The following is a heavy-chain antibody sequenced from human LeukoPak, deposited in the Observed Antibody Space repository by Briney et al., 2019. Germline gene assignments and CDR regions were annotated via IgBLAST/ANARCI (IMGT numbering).Heavy chain of an antibody. CDR3: ARQPTPSGWFGV. V-gene: IGHV4-59*01. CDR1: GDSIGSYY. CDR2: IYYSGST. Sequence: PSETLSLTCTVSGDSIGSYYWTWIRQPPGKGLEWIGYIYYSGSTNYNPSPKSRVTISVDTSKNQFSLKLSSVTAADTAVYYCARQPTPSGWFGVWGQGTLVTVSS. J-gene: IGHJ4*02. D-gene: IGHD6-19*01.